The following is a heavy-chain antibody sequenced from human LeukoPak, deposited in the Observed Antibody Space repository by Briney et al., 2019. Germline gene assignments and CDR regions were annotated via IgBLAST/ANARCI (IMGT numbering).Heavy chain of an antibody. V-gene: IGHV4-38-2*01. CDR1: GFTFSTYS. D-gene: IGHD6-13*01. CDR2: IYYSGST. CDR3: ARSFSSWSPQSVVDY. Sequence: PGGSLRLSCAASGFTFSTYSMNWVRQPPGKGLEWIGSIYYSGSTYYNPSLKSRVTISVDTSKNQFSLKLSSVTAADTAVYYCARSFSSWSPQSVVDYWGQGTLVTVSS. J-gene: IGHJ4*02.